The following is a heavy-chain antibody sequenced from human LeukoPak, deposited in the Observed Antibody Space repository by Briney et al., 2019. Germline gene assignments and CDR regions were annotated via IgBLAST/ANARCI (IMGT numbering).Heavy chain of an antibody. CDR1: GFTSSDYY. CDR2: ISSSGSTI. CDR3: AKLEGVVFSVYIHYYYGMDV. Sequence: GGSLRLSCAASGFTSSDYYMSWVRQAPGKGLEWVSYISSSGSTIYYADSVKGRFTISRDNSKNTLYLQMNSLRAEDTAVYYCAKLEGVVFSVYIHYYYGMDVWGQGTTVTVSS. J-gene: IGHJ6*02. V-gene: IGHV3-11*01. D-gene: IGHD3-3*01.